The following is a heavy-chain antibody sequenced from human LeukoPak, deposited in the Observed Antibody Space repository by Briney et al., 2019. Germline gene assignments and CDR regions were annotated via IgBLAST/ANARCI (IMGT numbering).Heavy chain of an antibody. J-gene: IGHJ6*02. V-gene: IGHV1-69*04. CDR1: GGSFNNYA. CDR3: AKVLWFGEAYYHYGMDV. D-gene: IGHD3-10*01. CDR2: IIPSLEIV. Sequence: ASVNVSCKASGGSFNNYAINWVRQAPGQGLEWMGRIIPSLEIVNYARKFQGRVTITADTSTNTAYMHLSSLKADDTAIFYCAKVLWFGEAYYHYGMDVWGQGTTVSVTS.